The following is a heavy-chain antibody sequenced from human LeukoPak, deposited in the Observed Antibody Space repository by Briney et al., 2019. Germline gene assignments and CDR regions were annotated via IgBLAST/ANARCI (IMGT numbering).Heavy chain of an antibody. CDR2: INPSGGST. CDR3: ATAHLESFYYYGMDV. Sequence: ASVKVSCKASGYTFTSYYIHWVRQAPGQGLEWMGIINPSGGSTTYAQKFQGRVTMTRDTSTSTVYMELSSLRSEDTAVYYCATAHLESFYYYGMDVWGQGTTVTVSS. D-gene: IGHD1-26*01. V-gene: IGHV1-46*01. J-gene: IGHJ6*02. CDR1: GYTFTSYY.